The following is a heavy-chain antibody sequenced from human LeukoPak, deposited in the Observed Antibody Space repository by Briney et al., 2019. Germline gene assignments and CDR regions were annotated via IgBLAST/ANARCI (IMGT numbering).Heavy chain of an antibody. Sequence: PGGTLRLSCAASGFTFSSYEMNGVRQAPGKGLEWVSYISSRGSTRYYADSVEGRFTIARDNDKNSLYLQMNSLSAEDTAVYYCARHLSGVTGYSYGRGIDYWGQGTLVTVSS. D-gene: IGHD5-18*01. CDR2: ISSRGSTR. J-gene: IGHJ4*02. V-gene: IGHV3-48*03. CDR1: GFTFSSYE. CDR3: ARHLSGVTGYSYGRGIDY.